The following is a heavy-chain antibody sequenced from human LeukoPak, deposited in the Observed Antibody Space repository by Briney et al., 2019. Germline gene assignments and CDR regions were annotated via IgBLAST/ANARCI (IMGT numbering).Heavy chain of an antibody. CDR2: IYYSGST. J-gene: IGHJ4*02. Sequence: SETLSLTCTVSGGSISSYYWSWIRQPPGKGLEWIGYIYYSGSTNYNPSLKSRVTISVDTSKNQFSLKLSSVTAADTAVYYCAASFGGNSPFDYWGQGTLVTVSS. D-gene: IGHD4-23*01. CDR3: AASFGGNSPFDY. V-gene: IGHV4-59*01. CDR1: GGSISSYY.